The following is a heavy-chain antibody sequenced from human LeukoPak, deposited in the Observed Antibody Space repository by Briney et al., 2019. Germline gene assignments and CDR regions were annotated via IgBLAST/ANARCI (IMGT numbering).Heavy chain of an antibody. CDR3: AKGGVPAATNDY. D-gene: IGHD2-2*01. CDR1: GFTVRSNY. J-gene: IGHJ4*02. Sequence: GGSLRLSCAASGFTVRSNYMNWVRQAPGKGLEWVSAISGSGGSTYYADSVKGRFTISRDNSKNTLYLQMNSLRAEDTAVYYCAKGGVPAATNDYWGQGTLVTVSS. CDR2: ISGSGGST. V-gene: IGHV3-23*01.